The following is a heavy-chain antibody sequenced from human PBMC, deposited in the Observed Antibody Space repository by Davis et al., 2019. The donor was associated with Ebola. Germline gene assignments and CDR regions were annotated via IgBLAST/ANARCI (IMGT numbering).Heavy chain of an antibody. CDR2: IYYSGST. Sequence: SETLSLTCSVSGGSITSNGYYWGWIRQPPGKGLEWIGTIYYSGSTYYNPSLKSRVTISVDTSKNQFSLKLSSVTAADTAVYYCARGRFLEWAIDYWGQGTLVTVSS. J-gene: IGHJ4*02. V-gene: IGHV4-39*07. CDR1: GGSITSNGYY. CDR3: ARGRFLEWAIDY. D-gene: IGHD3-3*01.